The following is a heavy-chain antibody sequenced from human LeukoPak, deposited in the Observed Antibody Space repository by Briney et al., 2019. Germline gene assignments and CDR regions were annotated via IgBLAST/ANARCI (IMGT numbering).Heavy chain of an antibody. Sequence: ASVKVSCKASGYTFTSYTIHWVRQAPGQRLEWMGWINAGNGNTKYSQEFQDRVTITRDTSASTAYMELSSLRSEDMAVYYCARGRGPPNTNRDFYYYYYMDVWGTGTTVTVSS. CDR2: INAGNGNT. D-gene: IGHD3-10*01. J-gene: IGHJ6*03. CDR3: ARGRGPPNTNRDFYYYYYMDV. CDR1: GYTFTSYT. V-gene: IGHV1-3*03.